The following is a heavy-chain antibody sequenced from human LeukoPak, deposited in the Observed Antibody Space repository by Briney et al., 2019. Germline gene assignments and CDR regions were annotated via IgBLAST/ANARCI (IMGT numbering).Heavy chain of an antibody. Sequence: GGSLRLSCAASGFIFSNYAMTWVRQAPGKGLEWVSALSGSGIITYYADSVKGRFTISRDNSKNTLYLQMNSLRADDTAVYYCAKVGNDILTGTHLDYWGQGTLVTVSS. CDR1: GFIFSNYA. J-gene: IGHJ4*02. CDR3: AKVGNDILTGTHLDY. V-gene: IGHV3-23*01. CDR2: LSGSGIIT. D-gene: IGHD3-9*01.